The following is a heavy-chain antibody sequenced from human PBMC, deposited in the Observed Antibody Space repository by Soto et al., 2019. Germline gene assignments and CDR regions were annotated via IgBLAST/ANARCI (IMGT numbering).Heavy chain of an antibody. CDR1: GFTVSSYA. Sequence: GGSLRLSCAASGFTVSSYAMSWVLQAPGKGLEWVSAISGSGGSTYYADSVKGRFTISRDNSKNTLYLQMNSLRAEDTAVYYCAPLGDPNKVWGQGTTVSVSS. CDR2: ISGSGGST. CDR3: APLGDPNKV. V-gene: IGHV3-23*01. D-gene: IGHD3-16*01. J-gene: IGHJ6*01.